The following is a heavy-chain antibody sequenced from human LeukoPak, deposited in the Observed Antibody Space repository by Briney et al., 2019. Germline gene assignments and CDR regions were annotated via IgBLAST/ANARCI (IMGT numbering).Heavy chain of an antibody. CDR1: GGSISRYY. V-gene: IGHV4-4*07. CDR3: ARVRYQGFDP. J-gene: IGHJ5*02. CDR2: IYTSGST. Sequence: SETLSLTCAVSGGSISRYYWSWIRQPAGRGLEWIGHIYTSGSTNYNPSLRSRVTMSIDMSENQFSLRLNSETAADTAIYYCARVRYQGFDPWGQGTLVTVSS. D-gene: IGHD2-2*01.